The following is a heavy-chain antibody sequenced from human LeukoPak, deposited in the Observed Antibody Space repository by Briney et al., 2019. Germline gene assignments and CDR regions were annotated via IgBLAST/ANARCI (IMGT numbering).Heavy chain of an antibody. CDR2: ISHTGGI. CDR3: ARHVHVSMIVVILSDYFDY. Sequence: SETLSLTCAVYGGSFSGHSRSWIRQAPGKGLEWIGEISHTGGINYNPSLKSRVTISADTSKNQFSLRLTSVTAADTAVYYCARHVHVSMIVVILSDYFDYWGRGTLVSVSS. D-gene: IGHD3-22*01. CDR1: GGSFSGHS. J-gene: IGHJ4*02. V-gene: IGHV4-34*01.